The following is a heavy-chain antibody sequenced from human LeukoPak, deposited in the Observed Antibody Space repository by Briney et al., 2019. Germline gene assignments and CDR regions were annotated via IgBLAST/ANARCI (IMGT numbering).Heavy chain of an antibody. CDR2: INGDESST. V-gene: IGHV3-74*01. D-gene: IGHD4/OR15-4a*01. Sequence: GGSLRLSCAASAFTFNTYWMHWVRQVPGRGLEWVSRINGDESSTNYADSVKGRFTISRDNSNNTLHLQMSSLRADDTAVYYCARDNGGNYLYWYSDLWGRGTLITVSS. CDR3: ARDNGGNYLYWYSDL. CDR1: AFTFNTYW. J-gene: IGHJ2*01.